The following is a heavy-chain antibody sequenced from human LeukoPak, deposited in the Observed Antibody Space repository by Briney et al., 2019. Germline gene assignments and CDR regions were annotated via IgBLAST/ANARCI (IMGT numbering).Heavy chain of an antibody. CDR2: MYYSGST. J-gene: IGHJ4*02. CDR1: GGSISTSSYY. V-gene: IGHV4-39*01. D-gene: IGHD3-10*01. CDR3: ARYVVYGSGKYYFDY. Sequence: SETLSLTCTVSGGSISTSSYYWGWIRQPPGKGLEWIGGMYYSGSTYYNPSLKSRVTISVDTSDNQFSLKLSSVTAADRAVYYCARYVVYGSGKYYFDYWGQGTLVTVSS.